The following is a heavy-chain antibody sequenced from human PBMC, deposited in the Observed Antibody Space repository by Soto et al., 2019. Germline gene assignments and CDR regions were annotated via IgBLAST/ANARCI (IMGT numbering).Heavy chain of an antibody. J-gene: IGHJ6*02. D-gene: IGHD3-22*01. V-gene: IGHV3-23*01. CDR1: GFTFSSYS. CDR2: ISGSGGST. Sequence: GGSLRLSCAASGFTFSSYSMSWVRQAPGKGLEWVSAISGSGGSTYYADFVKGRFTISRDNSKNTLYLQMTSLRAEDKDVYYCEKKKAMIVVVHCMDVWGQGTTVTVSS. CDR3: EKKKAMIVVVHCMDV.